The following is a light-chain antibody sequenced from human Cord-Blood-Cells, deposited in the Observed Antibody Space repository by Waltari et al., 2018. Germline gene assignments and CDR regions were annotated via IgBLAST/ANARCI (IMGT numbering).Light chain of an antibody. CDR3: MQALQTPIT. Sequence: DIVMTQSPLSLPVTPGEPASISCRSSQSLMHSNGYNYLDWYLQNPGPSPQLLIYLGSNRASGVPDRFSGSGSGTYFTLKISRVDAEDVGVYYCMQALQTPITFGQGTRLEIK. CDR1: QSLMHSNGYNY. CDR2: LGS. J-gene: IGKJ5*01. V-gene: IGKV2-28*01.